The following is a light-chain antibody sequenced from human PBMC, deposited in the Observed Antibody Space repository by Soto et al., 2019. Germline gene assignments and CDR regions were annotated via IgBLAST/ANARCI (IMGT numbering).Light chain of an antibody. Sequence: DIHLTQSPSSLSASVGDSITITCRPSQSISSYLNWYQQKPGKAPNLLIFATSSLHSGVPSRFSGSPSGTDFTLTISSLQPEDSATYYCQQTYLTPYTFGPGTKLEIK. CDR1: QSISSY. V-gene: IGKV1-39*01. CDR3: QQTYLTPYT. CDR2: ATS. J-gene: IGKJ2*01.